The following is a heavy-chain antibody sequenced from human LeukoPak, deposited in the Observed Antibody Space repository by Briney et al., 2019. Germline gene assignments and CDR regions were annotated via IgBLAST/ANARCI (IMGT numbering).Heavy chain of an antibody. D-gene: IGHD4-17*01. CDR3: GIDPNGDYIGAFEFQR. J-gene: IGHJ1*01. Sequence: GGSLRLSCAASGFTFSNYAMVWVRQAPGKGLEWVSAIRGSGAGTHYADSVKGRFTISRDNSKNILYLQMNSLRGEDTALYYCGIDPNGDYIGAFEFQRWGQGTLVTVSS. V-gene: IGHV3-23*01. CDR1: GFTFSNYA. CDR2: IRGSGAGT.